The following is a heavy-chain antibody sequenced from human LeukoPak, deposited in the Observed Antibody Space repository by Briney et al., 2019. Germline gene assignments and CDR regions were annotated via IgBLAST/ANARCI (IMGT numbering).Heavy chain of an antibody. CDR2: VFESGST. V-gene: IGHV4-38-2*02. D-gene: IGHD6-13*01. J-gene: IGHJ5*02. CDR1: GYSIRTGFY. CDR3: ARLSIAAAAMGFDP. Sequence: PSETLSLTCSVSGYSIRTGFYWAWIRQSPGKGPEWIGSVFESGSTYYNWPLKGRVALSVDTSKNQFSLKLSSVTAADTAVYYCARLSIAAAAMGFDPWGQGTLVTVSS.